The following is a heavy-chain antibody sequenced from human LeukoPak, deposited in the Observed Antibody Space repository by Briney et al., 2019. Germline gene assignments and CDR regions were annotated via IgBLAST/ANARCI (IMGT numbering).Heavy chain of an antibody. CDR2: RRYDGNNK. CDR3: AKDAGLNSYGSWLDY. CDR1: GFTFSSYG. D-gene: IGHD5-18*01. V-gene: IGHV3-30*02. Sequence: GGSLRLSCATSGFTFSSYGVHWVRQAPGKGLEWVAFRRYDGNNKYYAESVEGRFTISRDYSNNTVYLHMNSLRTEDTAMYYCAKDAGLNSYGSWLDYWGQGTLVTVSS. J-gene: IGHJ4*02.